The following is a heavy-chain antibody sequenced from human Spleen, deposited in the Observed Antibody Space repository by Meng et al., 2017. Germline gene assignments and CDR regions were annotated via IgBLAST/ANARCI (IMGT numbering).Heavy chain of an antibody. V-gene: IGHV4-4*07. CDR3: AEDDSVSGGNNWFDP. J-gene: IGHJ5*02. CDR2: IYTSGST. D-gene: IGHD1-26*01. Sequence: SETLSLTCTVSGGSISSYYWSWIRQPAGKGLEWIGRIYTSGSTNYNPSLKSRVTMSVDTSKNQFSLKVTSVTAADTAVYYCAEDDSVSGGNNWFDPWGQGTLVTVSS. CDR1: GGSISSYY.